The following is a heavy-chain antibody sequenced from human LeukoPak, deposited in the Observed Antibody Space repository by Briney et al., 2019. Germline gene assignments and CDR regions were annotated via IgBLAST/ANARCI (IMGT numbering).Heavy chain of an antibody. CDR2: IYTSGST. J-gene: IGHJ5*02. D-gene: IGHD2-15*01. V-gene: IGHV4-4*07. Sequence: PSEILSLTCTVSGGSISSYYWSWIRQPAGKGLEWIGRIYTSGSTNYNPSLKSRVTMSVDTSKNQFSLKLSSVTAADTAVYYCARDILLRYCSGGSCLTFDPWGQGTLVTVSS. CDR3: ARDILLRYCSGGSCLTFDP. CDR1: GGSISSYY.